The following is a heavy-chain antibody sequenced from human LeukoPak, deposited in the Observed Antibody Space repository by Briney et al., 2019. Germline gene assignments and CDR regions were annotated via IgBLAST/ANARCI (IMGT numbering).Heavy chain of an antibody. J-gene: IGHJ4*02. CDR1: GYSIRSGYH. Sequence: SETLSLTCTVSGYSIRSGYHWGWMRPPPGKGLEWIGSIYHSGRTHYNPSLKSRVIISVDTSKNYFSLKLSSVTAADTAMYYCARDETYSDVWSGSAGGGKGNYLDYWGQGILVTVSS. D-gene: IGHD3-3*01. CDR3: ARDETYSDVWSGSAGGGKGNYLDY. CDR2: IYHSGRT. V-gene: IGHV4-38-2*02.